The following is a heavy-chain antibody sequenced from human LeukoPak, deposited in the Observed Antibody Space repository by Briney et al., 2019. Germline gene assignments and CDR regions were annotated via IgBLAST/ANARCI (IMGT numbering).Heavy chain of an antibody. V-gene: IGHV3-33*06. D-gene: IGHD6-19*01. J-gene: IGHJ4*02. CDR3: AKDRAPYSSGWRGFFDY. CDR2: IWYDGSNK. Sequence: PGGSLRLSCAASGFTFSSYGMHWVRQAPGKGLEWVAVIWYDGSNKYYADSVKGRFTISRDNSKNTLYLQMNSLRAEDTAVYYCAKDRAPYSSGWRGFFDYWGQGTLVTVSS. CDR1: GFTFSSYG.